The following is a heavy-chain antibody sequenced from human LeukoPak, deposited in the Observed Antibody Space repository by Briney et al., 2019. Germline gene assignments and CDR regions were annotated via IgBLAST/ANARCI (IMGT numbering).Heavy chain of an antibody. Sequence: PGGSLRLSCAASGFTFSSYGMHWVRQAPGKGLEWVAVISYDGSNKYYADSVKGRFTISRDSSKSTLYLQMNSLRAEDTAVYYCAKMRFLEWFDAFDIWGQGTMVTVSS. CDR1: GFTFSSYG. CDR3: AKMRFLEWFDAFDI. D-gene: IGHD3-3*01. V-gene: IGHV3-30*18. J-gene: IGHJ3*02. CDR2: ISYDGSNK.